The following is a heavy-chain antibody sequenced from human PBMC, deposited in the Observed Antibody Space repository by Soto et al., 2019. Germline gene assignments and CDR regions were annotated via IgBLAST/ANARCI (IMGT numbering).Heavy chain of an antibody. CDR3: ANQHYYLYYFDY. CDR1: GFTFDDYA. V-gene: IGHV3-9*01. Sequence: EVQLVESGGGLVQPGRSLRLSCAASGFTFDDYAMHWVRQAPGKGLEWVSGISWNSGSIGYADSVKGRFTISRDNAKNSLYLQMNSLRAEDTALYYCANQHYYLYYFDYWGQGTLVTVSS. CDR2: ISWNSGSI. J-gene: IGHJ4*02. D-gene: IGHD3-10*01.